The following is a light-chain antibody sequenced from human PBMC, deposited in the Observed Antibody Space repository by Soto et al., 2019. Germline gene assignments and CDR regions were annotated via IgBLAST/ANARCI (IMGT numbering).Light chain of an antibody. J-gene: IGKJ1*01. Sequence: DIQMTQSPSTLSASVGDRVTITCRASQSINTWLAWYQQKPGKAPELPIYDGSVLESGVPSRFSGSGSGTEFTLTISSLQPDDFANYYCQQYNSYWTFGQGTKVEIK. CDR1: QSINTW. CDR3: QQYNSYWT. V-gene: IGKV1-5*01. CDR2: DGS.